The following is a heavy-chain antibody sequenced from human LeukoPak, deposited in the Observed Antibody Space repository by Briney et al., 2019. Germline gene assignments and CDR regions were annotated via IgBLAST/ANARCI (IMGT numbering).Heavy chain of an antibody. V-gene: IGHV1-2*06. CDR2: INPNSGGT. CDR3: ARVASSSGPYYYYYYMDV. Sequence: ASVKVSCKASGYTFTGYYMHWARQAPGQGLEWMGRINPNSGGTNYAQKFQGRVTMTRDTSISTAYMELSRLRSDDTAVYYCARVASSSGPYYYYYYMDVWGKGTTVTVSS. CDR1: GYTFTGYY. J-gene: IGHJ6*03. D-gene: IGHD6-6*01.